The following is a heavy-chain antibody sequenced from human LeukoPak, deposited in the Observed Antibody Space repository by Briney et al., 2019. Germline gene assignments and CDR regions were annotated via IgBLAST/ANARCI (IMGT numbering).Heavy chain of an antibody. J-gene: IGHJ4*02. CDR3: ARSLYSSSWATFDY. CDR2: IYYSGST. D-gene: IGHD6-13*01. Sequence: PSETLSLTCTVSGGSISSSSYYWGWIRQPPGKGLEWIGSIYYSGSTYYNPSLKSRVTISVDTSKNQFSLKLSSVTAADTVVYYCARSLYSSSWATFDYWGQGTLVTVSS. V-gene: IGHV4-39*01. CDR1: GGSISSSSYY.